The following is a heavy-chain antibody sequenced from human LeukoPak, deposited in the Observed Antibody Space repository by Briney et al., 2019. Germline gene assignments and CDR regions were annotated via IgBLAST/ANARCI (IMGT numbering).Heavy chain of an antibody. D-gene: IGHD6-19*01. J-gene: IGHJ6*03. CDR1: GYIFTTYD. CDR3: ARRAVGNSYYYYMDV. CDR2: INPISGNT. V-gene: IGHV1-8*03. Sequence: GASVKVSCKASGYIFTTYDINWVRQATGQGLEWMAWINPISGNTGCAQKFQGRVTITRNTSISTGFMELSSLRSEDTAVYYCARRAVGNSYYYYMDVWGKGTTVTVSS.